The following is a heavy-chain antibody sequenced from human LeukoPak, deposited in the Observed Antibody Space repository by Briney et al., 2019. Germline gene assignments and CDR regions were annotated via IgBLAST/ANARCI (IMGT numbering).Heavy chain of an antibody. CDR1: GGSFSGYY. CDR2: INHSGST. D-gene: IGHD5-12*01. CDR3: ARGMASGGYVPPYYYYYGMDV. Sequence: SETLSLTCAVYGGSFSGYYWSWIRQPPGKGLEWIGEINHSGSTNYNPSLKSRVTISVDTSKNQFSLKLSSVTAADTAVYYCARGMASGGYVPPYYYYYGMDVWGQGTTVTVSS. J-gene: IGHJ6*02. V-gene: IGHV4-34*01.